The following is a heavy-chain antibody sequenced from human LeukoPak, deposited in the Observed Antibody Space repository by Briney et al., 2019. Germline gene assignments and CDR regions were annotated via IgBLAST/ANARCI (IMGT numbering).Heavy chain of an antibody. CDR1: GFTFSSYA. CDR2: ISYDGSNK. J-gene: IGHJ3*02. V-gene: IGHV3-30-3*01. D-gene: IGHD3-10*01. Sequence: PGGSLRLSCAASGFTFSSYAMHWVRQAPGKGLEWVAVISYDGSNKYYADSVKGRFTISRDNSKNTLYLQMNSLRAEDTAVYYCASEELRVGDDAFDIWGQGTMVTVSS. CDR3: ASEELRVGDDAFDI.